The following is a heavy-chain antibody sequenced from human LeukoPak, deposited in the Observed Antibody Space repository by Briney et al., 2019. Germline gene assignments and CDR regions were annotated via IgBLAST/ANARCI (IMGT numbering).Heavy chain of an antibody. J-gene: IGHJ3*02. V-gene: IGHV4-34*01. CDR1: GGSFSGYY. CDR3: ARNKRRDAFDI. CDR2: INHSGST. Sequence: SETLSLTCAVYGGSFSGYYWSWIRRPPGKGLEWIGEINHSGSTNYNPSLKSRVTISVDTSKNQFSLKLSSVTAADTAVYYCARNKRRDAFDIWGQGTMVTVSS.